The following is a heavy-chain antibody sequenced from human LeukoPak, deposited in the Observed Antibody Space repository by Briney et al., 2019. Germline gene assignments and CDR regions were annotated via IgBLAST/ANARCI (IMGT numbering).Heavy chain of an antibody. CDR3: ASPTGRESSRYSGYEDYFDY. CDR2: IIPILGIA. V-gene: IGHV1-69*04. Sequence: ASVKVSCKASGGTFSSYAISWVRQAPGQGLEWMRRIIPILGIANYAQKFQGRVTITADKSTSTAYMELSSLRSEDTAVYYCASPTGRESSRYSGYEDYFDYWGQGTLVTVSS. J-gene: IGHJ4*02. CDR1: GGTFSSYA. D-gene: IGHD5-12*01.